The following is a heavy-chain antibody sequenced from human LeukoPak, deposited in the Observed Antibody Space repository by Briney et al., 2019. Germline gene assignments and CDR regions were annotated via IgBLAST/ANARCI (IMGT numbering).Heavy chain of an antibody. D-gene: IGHD3-3*01. CDR3: ARDGFFWSGYYSDY. V-gene: IGHV3-66*02. CDR2: IYSGGST. Sequence: PGGSLRLSCAASGFTVSSNYMSWVRQAPGKGLEWVSVIYSGGSTYYADSVKGRFTISRDNSKNTLYLQMNSLRAEDTAVCYCARDGFFWSGYYSDYWGQGTLVTVSS. J-gene: IGHJ4*02. CDR1: GFTVSSNY.